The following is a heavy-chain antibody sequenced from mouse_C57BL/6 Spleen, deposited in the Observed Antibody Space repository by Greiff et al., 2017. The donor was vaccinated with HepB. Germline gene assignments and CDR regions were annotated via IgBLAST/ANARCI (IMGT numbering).Heavy chain of an antibody. CDR3: ARGVYGIVYEY. J-gene: IGHJ2*01. V-gene: IGHV5-16*01. CDR1: GFTFSDYY. D-gene: IGHD1-1*02. CDR2: INYDGSST. Sequence: EVMLVESEGGLVQPGSSMKLSCTASGFTFSDYYMAWVRQVPEKGLEWVANINYDGSSTYYLDSLKSRFIISRDNAKNILYLQMSSLKSEDTATYYCARGVYGIVYEYWGQGTPLTVSS.